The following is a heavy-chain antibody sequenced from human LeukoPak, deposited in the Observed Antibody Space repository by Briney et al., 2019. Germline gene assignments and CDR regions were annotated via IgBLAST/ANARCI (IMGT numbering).Heavy chain of an antibody. J-gene: IGHJ5*02. CDR2: INHSGST. Sequence: PSETLSLTCAVYGGSFSGYYWSWIRQPPGNGLEWIGEINHSGSTNYNPSLKSRVTISVDTSKNQFSLKLSSVTAADTAVYYCARDFPPFDPWGQGTLVTVSS. V-gene: IGHV4-34*01. CDR3: ARDFPPFDP. CDR1: GGSFSGYY.